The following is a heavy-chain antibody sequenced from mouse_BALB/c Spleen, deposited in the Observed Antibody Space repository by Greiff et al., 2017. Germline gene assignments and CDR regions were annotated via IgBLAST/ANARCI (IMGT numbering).Heavy chain of an antibody. D-gene: IGHD2-4*01. V-gene: IGHV1S137*01. CDR2: ISTYYGDA. J-gene: IGHJ4*01. Sequence: QVQLQQSGAELVRPGVSVKISCKGSGYTFTDYAMHWVKQSHAKSLEWIGVISTYYGDASYNQKFKGKATMTVDKSSSTAYMELARLTSEDSAIYYCARSIYYDYWYSMDYWGQGTSVTVSS. CDR1: GYTFTDYA. CDR3: ARSIYYDYWYSMDY.